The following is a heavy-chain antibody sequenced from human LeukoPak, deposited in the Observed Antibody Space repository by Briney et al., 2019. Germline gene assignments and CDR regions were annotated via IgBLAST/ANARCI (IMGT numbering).Heavy chain of an antibody. CDR1: GFTFSSYA. Sequence: GGSLRFSCAASGFTFSSYAINWVRQASGKGLEWLSTISGSGGNTYYADSVKGRFTISRDNSKNTLYLQINSLRGEDTAVYYCATVGYIVATTNYYYGMDVWGQGTTVTVSS. J-gene: IGHJ6*02. D-gene: IGHD5-12*01. CDR3: ATVGYIVATTNYYYGMDV. V-gene: IGHV3-23*01. CDR2: ISGSGGNT.